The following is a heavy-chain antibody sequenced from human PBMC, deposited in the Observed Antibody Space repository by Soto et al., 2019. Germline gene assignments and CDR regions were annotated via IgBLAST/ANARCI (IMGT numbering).Heavy chain of an antibody. D-gene: IGHD3-3*01. CDR2: IIPIFGTA. J-gene: IGHJ6*02. CDR1: GGTFSSYA. Sequence: QVQLVQSGAEVKKPGSSVKVSCKASGGTFSSYAISWVRQAPGQGLEWMGGIIPIFGTANYAQKFQGRVTITADDSTSTAYMELSSLRSEDTAVYYCARPIFWGGYPLHYYYYGMDVWGQGTTVTVSS. V-gene: IGHV1-69*12. CDR3: ARPIFWGGYPLHYYYYGMDV.